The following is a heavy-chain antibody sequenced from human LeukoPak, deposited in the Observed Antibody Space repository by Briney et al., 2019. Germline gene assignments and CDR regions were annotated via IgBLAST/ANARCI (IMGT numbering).Heavy chain of an antibody. CDR2: INEGANAK. D-gene: IGHD5-12*01. CDR1: SFTFSRYW. J-gene: IGHJ4*02. CDR3: ARVGYNDYDLDY. V-gene: IGHV3-7*01. Sequence: TGGSLRPSCAASSFTFSRYWMSWVRQAPGKGLEWVANINEGANAKYYVDSVKGRFTISRDNAKNSLYLQMNSLRVEDTAVYYCARVGYNDYDLDYWGQGALVTVSS.